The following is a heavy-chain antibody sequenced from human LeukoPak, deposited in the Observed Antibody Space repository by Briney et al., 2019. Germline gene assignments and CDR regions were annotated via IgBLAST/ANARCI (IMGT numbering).Heavy chain of an antibody. CDR3: ARGQGITIIGVVITRYFDY. V-gene: IGHV4-34*01. Sequence: PSETLSLTCAVYGGSFSGYYWSWIRQPPGKGLEWIGEINHSGSTNYNPSLKSRVTISVDTSKNQFSLKLSSVTAADTAVYYCARGQGITIIGVVITRYFDYWGQGTLVTVSS. D-gene: IGHD3-3*01. J-gene: IGHJ4*02. CDR1: GGSFSGYY. CDR2: INHSGST.